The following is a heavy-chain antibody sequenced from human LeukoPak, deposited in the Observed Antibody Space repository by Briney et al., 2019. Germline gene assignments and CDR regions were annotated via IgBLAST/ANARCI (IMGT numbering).Heavy chain of an antibody. Sequence: GASVKVSCKASGGTFSSYAISWVRQAPGRGLEWMGRIIPIFGTANYAQKFQGRVTITADESTSTAYMELSSLRSEDTAVYYCAREGTGTTLGFDYWGQGTLVTVSS. D-gene: IGHD1-7*01. J-gene: IGHJ4*02. CDR3: AREGTGTTLGFDY. V-gene: IGHV1-69*13. CDR1: GGTFSSYA. CDR2: IIPIFGTA.